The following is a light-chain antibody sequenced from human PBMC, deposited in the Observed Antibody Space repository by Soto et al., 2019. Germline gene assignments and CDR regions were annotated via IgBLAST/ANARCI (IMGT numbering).Light chain of an antibody. V-gene: IGKV1-5*01. Sequence: DIQMTQSPSTLSASVGDRVTITCRASQSISSWLAWYQQKQGEAPKLLIYDASSLEGGVPSRFSGSGSGTEFTLTISSLQPDDFATYYCQQYNSYWGTFGQGTKVDIK. CDR2: DAS. CDR1: QSISSW. CDR3: QQYNSYWGT. J-gene: IGKJ1*01.